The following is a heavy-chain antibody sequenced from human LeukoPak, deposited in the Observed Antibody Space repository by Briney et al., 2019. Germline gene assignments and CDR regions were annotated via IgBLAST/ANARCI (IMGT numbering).Heavy chain of an antibody. CDR3: ARDAYCSSTSCLRFDY. CDR1: GYTLTGYY. Sequence: GASVKVSCKASGYTLTGYYMHWVRQAPGQGLEWMGWINPNSGGTNYAQKFQGRVTMTRDTSISTAYMELSRLRSDDTAVYYCARDAYCSSTSCLRFDYWGQGTLVTVSS. CDR2: INPNSGGT. D-gene: IGHD2-2*01. J-gene: IGHJ4*02. V-gene: IGHV1-2*02.